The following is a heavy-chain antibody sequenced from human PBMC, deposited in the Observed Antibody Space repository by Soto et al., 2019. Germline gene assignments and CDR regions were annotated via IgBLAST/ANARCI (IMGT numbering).Heavy chain of an antibody. D-gene: IGHD1-1*01. V-gene: IGHV1-69*13. CDR2: IIPMYRST. CDR1: GGAFKNYT. Sequence: GASVKVSCKASGGAFKNYTFAWVRQTPGQGLEWMGGIIPMYRSTNYAQKFQGRVTLMADESTSTASMHLSVLTSDDTAVYYCARGRRWTQPHYFDLWGPGTLVTVSS. J-gene: IGHJ4*02. CDR3: ARGRRWTQPHYFDL.